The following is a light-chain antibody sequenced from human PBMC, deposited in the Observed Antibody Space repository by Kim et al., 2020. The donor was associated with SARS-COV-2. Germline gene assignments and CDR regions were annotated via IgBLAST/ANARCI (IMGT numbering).Light chain of an antibody. CDR3: LLSYSGSLV. CDR2: VTS. CDR1: AGAVTGGHY. J-gene: IGLJ3*02. Sequence: PGGTVTLACGSSAGAVTGGHYPYWFQQKPGQAPRTLIYVTSNKHSWTPARFSGSLLGGKAALTLSGAQPEDEAEYYCLLSYSGSLVFGGGTQLTVL. V-gene: IGLV7-46*01.